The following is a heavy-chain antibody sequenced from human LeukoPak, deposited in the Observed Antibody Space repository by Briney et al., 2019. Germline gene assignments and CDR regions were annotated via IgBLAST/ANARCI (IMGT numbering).Heavy chain of an antibody. J-gene: IGHJ4*02. CDR3: ARDIGGYADY. V-gene: IGHV3-53*01. CDR2: VYAGGGT. CDR1: GFTVSSSY. Sequence: GGSLRLSCAASGFTVSSSYMSWVRQAPGKGLEWVSVVYAGGGTYYADSVKGRFTISRDNSKNTLYLQMNSLRAEDTAVYYCARDIGGYADYWGQGTLVTVSS. D-gene: IGHD2-2*01.